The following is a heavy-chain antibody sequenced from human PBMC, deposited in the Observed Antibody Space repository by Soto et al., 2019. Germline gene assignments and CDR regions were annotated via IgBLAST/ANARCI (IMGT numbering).Heavy chain of an antibody. V-gene: IGHV1-46*01. CDR1: GYSFTSYY. D-gene: IGHD3-16*01. J-gene: IGHJ4*02. CDR3: AKELSDYTGYFDY. CDR2: IKPGGSYT. Sequence: QVQLVQSGPEVKKPGASVKVSCKASGYSFTSYYIHWVRQAPGIGLELMALIKPGGSYTTYAQKFQCRVTLTSDTSTSAVYMELSSLTSDDTAVYYCAKELSDYTGYFDYLGQGTLVTVSS.